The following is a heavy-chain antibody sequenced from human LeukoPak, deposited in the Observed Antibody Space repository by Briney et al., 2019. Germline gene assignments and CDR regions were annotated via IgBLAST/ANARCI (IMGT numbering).Heavy chain of an antibody. CDR3: ARVNNYYDSPFRY. CDR1: GFTFSSYA. V-gene: IGHV3-30*04. D-gene: IGHD3-22*01. Sequence: TGGSLRLSCAASGFTFSSYAMHWVRQAPGKGLEWVAVISYDGSNKYYADSVKGRFTISRDNSKNTLYLQMNSLRAEDTAVYYCARVNNYYDSPFRYWGQGTLVTVSS. CDR2: ISYDGSNK. J-gene: IGHJ4*02.